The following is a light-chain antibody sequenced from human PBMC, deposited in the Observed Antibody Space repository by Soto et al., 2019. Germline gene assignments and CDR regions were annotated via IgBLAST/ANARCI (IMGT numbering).Light chain of an antibody. CDR3: QQYVTSPWA. Sequence: EIVMTQSPATLSVSPGERATLSCRASQSVSSNLAWYQQKPGQAPSLLIYGASTRATGTPARFSGSGSGTVFTLTISSLQSEDFAVYYCQQYVTSPWAFGQGTKVAIE. J-gene: IGKJ1*01. V-gene: IGKV3-15*01. CDR2: GAS. CDR1: QSVSSN.